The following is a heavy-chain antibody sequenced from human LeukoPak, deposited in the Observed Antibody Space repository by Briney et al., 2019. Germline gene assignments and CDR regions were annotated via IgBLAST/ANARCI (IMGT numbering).Heavy chain of an antibody. CDR1: GFTFSSYG. J-gene: IGHJ4*02. D-gene: IGHD2-2*01. Sequence: GRSLRLSCAASGFTFSSYGMHWVRQAPGKGLEWVAVISYDGSNKYYADSVKGRFTISRDNSKNTLYLQMNSLRAEDTAVYYCAILVVSAAIFDYWGQGTLVTVSS. CDR3: AILVVSAAIFDY. V-gene: IGHV3-30*03. CDR2: ISYDGSNK.